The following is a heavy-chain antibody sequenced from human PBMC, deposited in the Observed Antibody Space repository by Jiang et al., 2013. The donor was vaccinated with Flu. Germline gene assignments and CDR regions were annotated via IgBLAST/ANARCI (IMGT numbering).Heavy chain of an antibody. Sequence: KPTQTLTLTCALSGFSLFTRGVGVAWIRQTQGKALEWLALFYWNDEKLYSPFLKTRLTITRDTSKNQVFLTMTNMDPVDTATYYCARCFGSGSSFSFDHWGQGALVTVSS. CDR3: ARCFGSGSSFSFDH. J-gene: IGHJ4*02. V-gene: IGHV2-5*01. CDR1: GFSLFTRGVG. CDR2: FYWNDEK. D-gene: IGHD6-6*01.